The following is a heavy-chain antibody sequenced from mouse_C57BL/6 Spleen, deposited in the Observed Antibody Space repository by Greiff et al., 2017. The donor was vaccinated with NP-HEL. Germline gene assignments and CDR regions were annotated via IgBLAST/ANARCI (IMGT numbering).Heavy chain of an antibody. CDR1: GYAFSSYW. Sequence: VQLQESGAELVKPGASVKISCKASGYAFSSYWMNWVKQRPGKGLEWIGQIYPGDGDTNYNGKFKGKATLTADKSSSTAYMQLSSLTSEDSAVYFCARERYYYGSSRYWYFDVWGTGTTVTVSS. J-gene: IGHJ1*03. V-gene: IGHV1-80*01. D-gene: IGHD1-1*01. CDR2: IYPGDGDT. CDR3: ARERYYYGSSRYWYFDV.